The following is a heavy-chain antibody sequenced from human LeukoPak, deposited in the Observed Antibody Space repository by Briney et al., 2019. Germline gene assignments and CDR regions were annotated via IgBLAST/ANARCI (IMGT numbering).Heavy chain of an antibody. CDR1: GGSISSDY. J-gene: IGHJ4*02. Sequence: SETLSLTCTVSGGSISSDYWSWIRQPPGKGLEWIGYIYYSGSTNYNPSLKSRITISVDTSKNQFSLKLSSVTAADTAVYYCARDIDGSGRVIDYWGQGTLVTVSS. V-gene: IGHV4-59*01. CDR3: ARDIDGSGRVIDY. D-gene: IGHD3-10*01. CDR2: IYYSGST.